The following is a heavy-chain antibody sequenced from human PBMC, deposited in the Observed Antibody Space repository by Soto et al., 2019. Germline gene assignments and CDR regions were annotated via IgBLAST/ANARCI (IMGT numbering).Heavy chain of an antibody. V-gene: IGHV4-59*01. J-gene: IGHJ4*02. CDR3: ARGYSSGWYHFDY. Sequence: PSETLSLTCTVSGGSISSYYWSWIRQPPGKGLEWIGYIYYSGSTNYNPSLKSRVTISVDTSKNQFSLELSSVTAADTAVYYCARGYSSGWYHFDYWGQGTLVTVSS. CDR2: IYYSGST. CDR1: GGSISSYY. D-gene: IGHD6-19*01.